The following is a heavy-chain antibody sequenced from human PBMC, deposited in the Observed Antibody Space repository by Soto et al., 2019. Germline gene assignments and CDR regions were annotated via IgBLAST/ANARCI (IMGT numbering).Heavy chain of an antibody. D-gene: IGHD3-10*01. CDR2: IYPGDSDT. Sequence: GESLKISCKGSGYSFTSYWIGWVRQMHGKGLEWMGIIYPGDSDTRYSPSFQGQVTISADKSISTAYLQWSSLKASDTAMYYCARRNYYGSGSYYYFDYWGQGTLVTVSS. CDR1: GYSFTSYW. V-gene: IGHV5-51*01. J-gene: IGHJ4*02. CDR3: ARRNYYGSGSYYYFDY.